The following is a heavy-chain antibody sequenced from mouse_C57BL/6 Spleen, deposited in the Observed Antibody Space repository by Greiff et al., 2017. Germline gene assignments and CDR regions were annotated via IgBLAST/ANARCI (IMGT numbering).Heavy chain of an antibody. CDR1: GISITTGNYR. CDR2: IYYSGTI. V-gene: IGHV3-5*01. CDR3: ARDGGYSWYFEV. Sequence: EVMLVESGPGLVKPSQTVFLTCTVTGISITTGNYRWSWIRQFPGNKLEWIGYIYYSGTITYNPSLTSRTTITRDTPKTQFFLEMKALTAEDTATYDCARDGGYSWYFEVWGTGTTVTVSS. D-gene: IGHD2-3*01. J-gene: IGHJ1*03.